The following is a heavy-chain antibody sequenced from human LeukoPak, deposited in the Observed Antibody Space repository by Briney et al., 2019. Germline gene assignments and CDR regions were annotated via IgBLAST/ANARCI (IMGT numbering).Heavy chain of an antibody. Sequence: GGSLRLSCAASGFIFSRYWIHWVRQGPGKGPVWVSRINNDGSGTDYADSGKGRFTISRDNAKNTVYLLMNSLRVEDTAVYYCARAGLDGVYWGQGILVTVSS. V-gene: IGHV3-74*01. CDR2: INNDGSGT. J-gene: IGHJ4*02. CDR3: ARAGLDGVY. CDR1: GFIFSRYW. D-gene: IGHD1-1*01.